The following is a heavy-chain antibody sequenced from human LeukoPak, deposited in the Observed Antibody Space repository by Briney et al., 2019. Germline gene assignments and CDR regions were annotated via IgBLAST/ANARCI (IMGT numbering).Heavy chain of an antibody. D-gene: IGHD2-2*01. CDR2: IHYSGTT. V-gene: IGHV4-31*03. CDR1: GGSINSGGYY. Sequence: SETLSLTCTVSGGSINSGGYYWGWIRQHPGMGLEWVGFIHYSGTTYYNPSLKSRLTISVDTSKDQVSLELSSVTAADTAVFYCASLYCSSTSCYFDYWGQGALLTVSS. J-gene: IGHJ4*02. CDR3: ASLYCSSTSCYFDY.